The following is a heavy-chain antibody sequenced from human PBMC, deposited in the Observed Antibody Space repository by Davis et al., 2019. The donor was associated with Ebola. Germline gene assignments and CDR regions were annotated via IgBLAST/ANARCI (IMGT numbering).Heavy chain of an antibody. CDR3: ARTSIVGTTTTASDI. V-gene: IGHV1-18*01. D-gene: IGHD1-26*01. CDR2: ISAYNGNT. CDR1: GGTFSSYA. Sequence: ASVKVSCKASGGTFSSYAISWVRQAPGQGLEWMGWISAYNGNTAYAQKLQGRVTITTDTSTGTAYMELRSLRSDDTAVYFCARTSIVGTTTTASDIWGQGTMVTVSS. J-gene: IGHJ3*02.